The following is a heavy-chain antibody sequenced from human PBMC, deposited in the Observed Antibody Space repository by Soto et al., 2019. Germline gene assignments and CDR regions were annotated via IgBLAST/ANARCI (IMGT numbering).Heavy chain of an antibody. V-gene: IGHV1-18*01. J-gene: IGHJ3*01. D-gene: IGHD5-18*01. CDR1: GYTFTSYG. CDR2: ISAYNGNT. CDR3: ARDRGDSESNDGFDF. Sequence: QVQVVQSGAEVKKHGASVKVSCKASGYTFTSYGINWVRQAPGQGLEWMGWISAYNGNTNYAQKFQGRVTMTKDTSTSTAYMELRSLRSGDTAVYYCARDRGDSESNDGFDFWGRGTLVTVSS.